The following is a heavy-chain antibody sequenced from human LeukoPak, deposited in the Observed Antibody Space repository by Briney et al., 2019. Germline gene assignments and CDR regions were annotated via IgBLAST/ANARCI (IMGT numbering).Heavy chain of an antibody. D-gene: IGHD3-9*01. Sequence: PSETLSLTCAVSGASVSSGDYHWSWVRQAPGEGLEWIGHNQNPSYNPSLKSRVVISIHTSRNQFSLTLNTVTAADTATYFCVTYFVNGGGRGHWGPGALVTVSS. CDR2: HNQNP. CDR1: GASVSSGDYH. J-gene: IGHJ4*02. V-gene: IGHV4-61*08. CDR3: VTYFVNGGGRGH.